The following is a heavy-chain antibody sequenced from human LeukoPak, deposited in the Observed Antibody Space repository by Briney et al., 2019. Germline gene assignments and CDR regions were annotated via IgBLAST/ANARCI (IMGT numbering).Heavy chain of an antibody. CDR1: GFIVSDNY. D-gene: IGHD3-10*01. CDR2: VYSGGDS. J-gene: IGHJ4*02. CDR3: AKDQLVATMVRGVIITGPDY. Sequence: PGGSLRLSCAASGFIVSDNYMSWVRQAPGKGLEWVSVVYSGGDSYYADSVKGRFTISRDNSKNTLYLQMNSLRAEDTAVYYCAKDQLVATMVRGVIITGPDYWGQGTLVTVSS. V-gene: IGHV3-53*05.